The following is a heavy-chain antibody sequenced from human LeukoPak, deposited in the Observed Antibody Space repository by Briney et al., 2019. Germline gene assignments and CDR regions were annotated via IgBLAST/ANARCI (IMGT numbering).Heavy chain of an antibody. D-gene: IGHD3-22*01. CDR2: IKQDGSEK. Sequence: GGSLRLSCAASGFTFSSYWMSWVRQAPGKGLEWVANIKQDGSEKYYVDSVKGRFTISRDNAKSSLYLQMNSLRAEDTAVYYCAKQYYYDSSDPIDYWGQGTLVTVSS. J-gene: IGHJ4*02. V-gene: IGHV3-7*03. CDR1: GFTFSSYW. CDR3: AKQYYYDSSDPIDY.